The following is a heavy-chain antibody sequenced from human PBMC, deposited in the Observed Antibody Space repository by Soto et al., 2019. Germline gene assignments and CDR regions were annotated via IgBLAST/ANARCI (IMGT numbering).Heavy chain of an antibody. Sequence: ASVKVSCKASGGTFSSYAISWVRQAPGQGLEWMGGIIPIFGTANYAQKFQGRVTITADESTSTAYMELSSLRSEDTAVYYCARSDGGYSFFDYWGQGTLVTVSS. CDR3: ARSDGGYSFFDY. V-gene: IGHV1-69*13. D-gene: IGHD3-22*01. CDR1: GGTFSSYA. CDR2: IIPIFGTA. J-gene: IGHJ4*02.